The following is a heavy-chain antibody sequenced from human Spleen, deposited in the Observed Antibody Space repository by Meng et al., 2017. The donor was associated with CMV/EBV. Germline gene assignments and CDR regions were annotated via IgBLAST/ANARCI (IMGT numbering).Heavy chain of an antibody. CDR2: INHSGST. CDR3: ARRDGRCLDY. Sequence: VPLQQWGAGLLKPSETLSLTCAVYGGSFSGYYWSWIRQPPGKGLEWIGEINHSGSTNYNPSLKSRVTISVDTSKNQFSLKLSSVTAADTAVYYCARRDGRCLDYWGQGTLVTVSS. V-gene: IGHV4-34*01. CDR1: GGSFSGYY. D-gene: IGHD5-24*01. J-gene: IGHJ4*02.